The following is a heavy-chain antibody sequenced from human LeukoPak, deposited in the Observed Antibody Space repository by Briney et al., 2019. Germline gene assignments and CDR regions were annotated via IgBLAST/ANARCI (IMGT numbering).Heavy chain of an antibody. J-gene: IGHJ6*02. CDR2: LSSSSSYI. CDR1: GFTFSSYS. V-gene: IGHV3-21*01. D-gene: IGHD6-13*01. CDR3: AREYSMGPALYYYGMDV. Sequence: GGSLRLSCAASGFTFSSYSMNWVRQAPGKGLEWVSSLSSSSSYIYYADSVKGRFTISRDNAKNSLYLQMNSLRAEDTAVYYCAREYSMGPALYYYGMDVWGQGTTVTVSS.